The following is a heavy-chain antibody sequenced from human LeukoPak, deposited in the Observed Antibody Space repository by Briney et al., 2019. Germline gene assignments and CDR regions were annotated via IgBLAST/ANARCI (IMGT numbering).Heavy chain of an antibody. D-gene: IGHD4-17*01. V-gene: IGHV3-30*03. CDR2: ISYDGSNK. CDR1: GFTFTTYW. Sequence: QAGGSLRLSCTASGFTFTTYWMSWVRQAPGKGLEWVAVISYDGSNKYYADSVKGRFTISRDNSKNTLYLQMNSLRAEDTAVYYCARDRGLRFDYWGQGTLVTVSS. J-gene: IGHJ4*02. CDR3: ARDRGLRFDY.